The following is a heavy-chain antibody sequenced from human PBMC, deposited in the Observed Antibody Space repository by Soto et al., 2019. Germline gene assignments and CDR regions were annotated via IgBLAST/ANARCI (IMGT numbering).Heavy chain of an antibody. V-gene: IGHV3-49*04. CDR3: TAGKLYPSLDFDY. Sequence: GGSLRLSCTASGFTFNDYTLSWVRQAPGKGLEWVGFIRSKAYGGTTEYAASVKGRFTISRDDSRSIAYLQMNSLKTEDTAVYYCTAGKLYPSLDFDYWGQGTLVTVSS. J-gene: IGHJ4*02. CDR1: GFTFNDYT. CDR2: IRSKAYGGTT. D-gene: IGHD2-8*01.